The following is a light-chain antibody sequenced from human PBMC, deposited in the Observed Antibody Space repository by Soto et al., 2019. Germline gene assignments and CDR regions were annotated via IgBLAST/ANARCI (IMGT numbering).Light chain of an antibody. CDR2: DAS. V-gene: IGKV1D-13*01. CDR3: QQFNNYPQLT. J-gene: IGKJ4*01. Sequence: AIQLTQSPSSLSASVGDRVTITCRASQGISSALAWYQQKPGKAPKLLIYDASSLESGVPSRFSGSGSGTDFTLTSSSLQPEDVATYYCQQFNNYPQLTFGGGTKVEIK. CDR1: QGISSA.